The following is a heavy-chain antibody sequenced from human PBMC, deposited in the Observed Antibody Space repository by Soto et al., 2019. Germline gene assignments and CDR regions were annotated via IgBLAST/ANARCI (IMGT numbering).Heavy chain of an antibody. CDR2: IKQDGSEN. Sequence: PGGSLRLSCAASGFTFSNYWMTWVRQAPGKGLEWVANIKQDGSENYYVDYVKGRFTISRDNAKNSLYLHMNSLKADDTAVYYCARVVILRSFDWFPPVATIQDYWGQGTLVTVSS. J-gene: IGHJ4*02. CDR1: GFTFSNYW. V-gene: IGHV3-7*01. D-gene: IGHD3-9*01. CDR3: ARVVILRSFDWFPPVATIQDY.